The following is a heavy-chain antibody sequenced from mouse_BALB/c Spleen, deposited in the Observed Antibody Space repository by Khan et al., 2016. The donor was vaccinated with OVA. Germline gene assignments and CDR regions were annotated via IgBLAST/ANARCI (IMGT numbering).Heavy chain of an antibody. CDR3: ARGNYYGSTSWFGY. CDR2: ILPGSNSS. D-gene: IGHD1-1*01. J-gene: IGHJ3*01. CDR1: GYTFSSYW. V-gene: IGHV1-9*01. Sequence: QVQLQQSGAELMKPGASVKISCKATGYTFSSYWIEWVKQRPGHGLEWIGEILPGSNSSNYNERLKGKATITADTSSNTAYMQLSSLTSEDSAIYYCARGNYYGSTSWFGYWGQGTLVTVSA.